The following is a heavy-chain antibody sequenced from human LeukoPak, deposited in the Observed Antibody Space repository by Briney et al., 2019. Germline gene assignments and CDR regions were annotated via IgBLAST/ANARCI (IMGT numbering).Heavy chain of an antibody. Sequence: GGSLRLSCAASGFTFSNAWMRWVRQAPGKGLEGVGRIKSKTDGGTTDYAAPVKGRFTISRDDSKNTLYLQMNSLKTEDTAVYYCTTELRWELVDVDQWGQGTLVTVSS. V-gene: IGHV3-15*05. CDR2: IKSKTDGGTT. CDR1: GFTFSNAW. D-gene: IGHD1-26*01. CDR3: TTELRWELVDVDQ. J-gene: IGHJ4*02.